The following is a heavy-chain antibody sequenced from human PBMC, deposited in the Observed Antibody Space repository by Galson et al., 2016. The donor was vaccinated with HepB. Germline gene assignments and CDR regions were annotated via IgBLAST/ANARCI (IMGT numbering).Heavy chain of an antibody. J-gene: IGHJ4*02. V-gene: IGHV3-9*01. CDR1: GFTFDDYA. CDR2: INWNIGTG. Sequence: SLRLSCAASGFTFDDYALHWARYSPGKGLEWVAGINWNIGTGFYADSVKGRFTISRDNNRNSIYLQMDTLSVEDTAFYFCARDPYQWLSKYYFDYWGQGGLVTVSS. CDR3: ARDPYQWLSKYYFDY. D-gene: IGHD6-19*01.